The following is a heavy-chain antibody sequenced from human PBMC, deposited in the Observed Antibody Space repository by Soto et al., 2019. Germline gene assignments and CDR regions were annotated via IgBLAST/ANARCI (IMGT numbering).Heavy chain of an antibody. CDR2: INRDGIST. V-gene: IGHV3-74*01. D-gene: IGHD6-25*01. Sequence: GPLRFPCAASVFTFSSYCMHWIRQAPGNGLVWVSLINRDGISTPYAGSVNRRFTISRDNAKNTLYLQITSLRADDTAMYYCGRGSGPGGRPYWGQGISVAVS. CDR3: GRGSGPGGRPY. CDR1: VFTFSSYC. J-gene: IGHJ4*02.